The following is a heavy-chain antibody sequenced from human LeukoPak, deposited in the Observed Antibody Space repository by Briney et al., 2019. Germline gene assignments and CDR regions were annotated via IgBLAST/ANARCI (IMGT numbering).Heavy chain of an antibody. CDR3: ARVRPRLGAAYYFDY. D-gene: IGHD1-26*01. V-gene: IGHV3-53*01. Sequence: GGSLRLSCAASGFTVSSNYMSWVRQAPGKGLEWVSVIYSGGSTYYADSVKGRFTISRDNSKNTLYLQMNSLRAEDTAVYYCARVRPRLGAAYYFDYWGQGTLVTVSS. J-gene: IGHJ4*02. CDR1: GFTVSSNY. CDR2: IYSGGST.